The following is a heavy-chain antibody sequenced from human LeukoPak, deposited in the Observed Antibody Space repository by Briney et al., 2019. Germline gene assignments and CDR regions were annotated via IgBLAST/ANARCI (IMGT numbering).Heavy chain of an antibody. CDR3: ARVGITAATADN. CDR2: INPRGGST. Sequence: VASVKVSCKASGYTFTGYYMHWLRQAPGQGPEWMGIINPRGGSTDYAQKFQGRVTMTSDTSTSTVYMQLNDLTSEDTAVYFCARVGITAATADNWGQGTLVTVSS. J-gene: IGHJ4*02. CDR1: GYTFTGYY. V-gene: IGHV1-46*01. D-gene: IGHD6-25*01.